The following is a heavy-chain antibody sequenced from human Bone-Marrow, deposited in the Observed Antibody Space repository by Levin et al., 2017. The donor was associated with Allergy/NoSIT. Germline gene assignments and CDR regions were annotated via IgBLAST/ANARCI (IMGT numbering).Heavy chain of an antibody. CDR3: SRRRHYYDSSGYYGSHAFDI. CDR2: ISPNSGGT. D-gene: IGHD3-22*01. J-gene: IGHJ3*02. V-gene: IGHV1-2*02. CDR1: GYSFTGFY. Sequence: GGSLRLSCKASGYSFTGFYLHWIRQAPRQGLEWMGWISPNSGGTNYAQKFQGRVTMSRDTSISTAYMELSRLRSDDTAVYYCSRRRHYYDSSGYYGSHAFDIWGQGTMVTVSS.